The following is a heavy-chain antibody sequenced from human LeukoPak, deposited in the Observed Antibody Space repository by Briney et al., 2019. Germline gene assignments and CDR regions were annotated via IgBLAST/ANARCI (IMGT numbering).Heavy chain of an antibody. CDR1: GFSFGSHA. CDR2: IFGSGGSP. CDR3: GKTTVGYSSGQKPAWPVDY. D-gene: IGHD5-18*01. Sequence: GGSLRLSYEACGFSFGSHAMYCVCHAPGKGLEGVVGIFGSGGSPHYADSVKGRFTISRDNSRNTVYLQINSLRADDTAVYYCGKTTVGYSSGQKPAWPVDYWGQGTLVTVSS. V-gene: IGHV3-23*01. J-gene: IGHJ4*02.